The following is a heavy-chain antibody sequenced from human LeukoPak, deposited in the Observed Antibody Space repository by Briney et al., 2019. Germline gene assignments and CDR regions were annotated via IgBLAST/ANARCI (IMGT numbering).Heavy chain of an antibody. D-gene: IGHD3-22*01. CDR1: GGSFSGYY. V-gene: IGHV4-34*01. CDR3: ARRRGRFMIVVPQLSQDAFDI. J-gene: IGHJ3*02. Sequence: SETLSLTCAVYGGSFSGYYLSWIRQPPGKGLEWIGEINHSGSTNYNPSLKSRVTISVDTSKNQFSLKLSSVTAADTAVYYCARRRGRFMIVVPQLSQDAFDIWGQGTMVTVSS. CDR2: INHSGST.